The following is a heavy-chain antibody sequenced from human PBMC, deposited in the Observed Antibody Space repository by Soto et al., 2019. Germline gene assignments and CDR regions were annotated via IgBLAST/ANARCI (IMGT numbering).Heavy chain of an antibody. V-gene: IGHV3-23*01. CDR1: GFTFSSYA. Sequence: GGSLRLSCAASGFTFSSYAMSWVRQAPGKGLEWVSAISGSGGSTYYADSVKGRFTISRDNSKNTLYLQMNSLRAEDTAVYYCATRTNYDILTGYQPMIYYYGMDVWGQGTTVTISS. D-gene: IGHD3-9*01. CDR2: ISGSGGST. J-gene: IGHJ6*02. CDR3: ATRTNYDILTGYQPMIYYYGMDV.